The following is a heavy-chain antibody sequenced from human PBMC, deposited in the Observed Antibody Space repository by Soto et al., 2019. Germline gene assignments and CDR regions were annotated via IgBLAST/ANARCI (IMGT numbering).Heavy chain of an antibody. CDR3: ARGPYYYDSSGYYYWFDP. Sequence: SETLSLTCSVFGGSISSYYWSWIRQPPGKGLEWIGYIYYSGSTNYNPSLKSRVTISVDTSKNQFSLKLSSVTAADTAVYYCARGPYYYDSSGYYYWFDPWGQGTLVTVSS. CDR2: IYYSGST. V-gene: IGHV4-59*01. D-gene: IGHD3-22*01. J-gene: IGHJ5*02. CDR1: GGSISSYY.